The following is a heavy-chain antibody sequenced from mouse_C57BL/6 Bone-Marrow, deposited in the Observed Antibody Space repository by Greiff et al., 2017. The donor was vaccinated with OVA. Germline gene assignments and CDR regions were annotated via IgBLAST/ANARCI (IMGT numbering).Heavy chain of an antibody. V-gene: IGHV1-55*01. CDR3: ANYDFSFDY. CDR1: GYTFTSYW. CDR2: IYPGSGRT. J-gene: IGHJ2*01. D-gene: IGHD2-4*01. Sequence: QVQLQPPGAELVKPGASVKMSCTASGYTFTSYWITWVTQRPGQGLEWIGDIYPGSGRTNYNEKFKSKATLTVDTSSSTAYMQLSSLTSEDSAVYDCANYDFSFDYWGQGTTLTVSS.